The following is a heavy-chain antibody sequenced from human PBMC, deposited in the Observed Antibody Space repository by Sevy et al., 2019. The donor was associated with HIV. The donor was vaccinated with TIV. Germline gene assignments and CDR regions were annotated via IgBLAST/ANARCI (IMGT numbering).Heavy chain of an antibody. CDR2: INGRGGST. CDR3: ARPAPRIAPSSAAFFDS. V-gene: IGHV3-23*01. J-gene: IGHJ4*02. Sequence: GGSLRLSCAASGFASGFTFSSFAMSWVRQLPGKGLEWVSTINGRGGSTDYGDSVKGRFTPSRDNSNNALVLQMDSLTPEDTALYYCARPAPRIAPSSAAFFDSWGQGTLVTVSS. D-gene: IGHD6-6*01. CDR1: GFTFSSFA.